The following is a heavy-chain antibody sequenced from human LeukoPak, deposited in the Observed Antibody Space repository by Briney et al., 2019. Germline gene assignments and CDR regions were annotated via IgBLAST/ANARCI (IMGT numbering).Heavy chain of an antibody. V-gene: IGHV3-21*01. CDR2: ISVGSNYI. J-gene: IGHJ4*02. D-gene: IGHD3-22*01. Sequence: GGSLRLSCAASGYTFSSYSINLVRQAPGKGLEWVSSISVGSNYIYYADTVRGRFSICRDDARNSLYLQMDSLRGDDTAVYYCARLRRNSDRSGYYYYYDYWGQGTLVTVSS. CDR3: ARLRRNSDRSGYYYYYDY. CDR1: GYTFSSYS.